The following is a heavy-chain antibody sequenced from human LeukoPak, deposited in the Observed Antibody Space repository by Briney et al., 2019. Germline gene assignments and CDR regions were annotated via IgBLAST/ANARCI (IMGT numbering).Heavy chain of an antibody. CDR1: GFSFTSYW. D-gene: IGHD2-21*02. V-gene: IGHV5-51*01. J-gene: IGHJ4*02. Sequence: GESLKISCKGSGFSFTSYWIGWVRQVPGKGLEWMGIIYPGDSDTRYSPSFQGQVTISADKSINTAYLQWSSLKASDTAIYYCARSWVTGYGTVLDHWGQGTLVTVSS. CDR2: IYPGDSDT. CDR3: ARSWVTGYGTVLDH.